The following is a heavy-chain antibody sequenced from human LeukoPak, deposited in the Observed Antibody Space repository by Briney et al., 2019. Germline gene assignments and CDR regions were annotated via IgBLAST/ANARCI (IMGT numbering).Heavy chain of an antibody. V-gene: IGHV4-30-4*01. J-gene: IGHJ4*02. CDR2: IYYSGST. CDR3: SRENGAFSPFGY. D-gene: IGHD2-8*01. Sequence: SQTLSLTCTVSGGSISSGDYYWSWIRQPPGKGLDWIGYIYYSGSTYYNPSLKSRVTMALDKSKNHLSLNLTSVTAADTAVYYCSRENGAFSPFGYWGQGTLVTVPS. CDR1: GGSISSGDYY.